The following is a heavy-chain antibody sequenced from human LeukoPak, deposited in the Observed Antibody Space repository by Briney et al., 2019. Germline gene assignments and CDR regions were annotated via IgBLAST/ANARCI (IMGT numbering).Heavy chain of an antibody. CDR2: ISSSGSPI. CDR3: AELGITMIGGV. CDR1: GFTLSRYE. V-gene: IGHV3-48*03. J-gene: IGHJ6*04. Sequence: PGGSLRLSCAASGFTLSRYEMNWVRQAPGKGLEWVSDISSSGSPIYYEDSVKGRFTTSRDNAKNSLYRQMNSLRAEDTAVYYCAELGITMIGGVWGKGTTVTISS. D-gene: IGHD3-10*02.